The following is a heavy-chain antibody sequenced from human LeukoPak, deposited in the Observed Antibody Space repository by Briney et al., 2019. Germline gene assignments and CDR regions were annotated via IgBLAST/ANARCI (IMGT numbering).Heavy chain of an antibody. J-gene: IGHJ4*02. D-gene: IGHD4-17*01. CDR1: GDSVSSNSAA. V-gene: IGHV6-1*01. Sequence: SQTLSLTCAISGDSVSSNSAAWTWIRQSPSSGLEWLGRTYYRSKWYNDYAVSVKSRITINPDTSKNQLSLQLNSVTPEDTAVYYCARQNPYGDYYFDYWGQGTLVTVSS. CDR2: TYYRSKWYN. CDR3: ARQNPYGDYYFDY.